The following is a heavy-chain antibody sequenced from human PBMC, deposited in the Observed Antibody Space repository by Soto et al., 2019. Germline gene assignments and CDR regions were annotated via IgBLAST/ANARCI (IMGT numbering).Heavy chain of an antibody. CDR3: TRDISSYYFDY. CDR1: GFTFSSYG. V-gene: IGHV3-33*08. CDR2: IWHDGSNK. Sequence: PGGSLRLSCAASGFTFSSYGMHWVRQAPGKGLEWVAVIWHDGSNKYYADSVKGRFTISRDNSKNTLYLQMNSLSADDTAVYYCTRDISSYYFDYWGQGTLVTVSS. D-gene: IGHD3-10*01. J-gene: IGHJ4*02.